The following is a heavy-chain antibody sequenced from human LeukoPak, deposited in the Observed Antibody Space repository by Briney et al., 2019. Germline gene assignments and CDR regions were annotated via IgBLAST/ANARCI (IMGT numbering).Heavy chain of an antibody. CDR1: GYTFTSNW. V-gene: IGHV5-51*01. CDR3: ARHLSGYSFGIDY. Sequence: GESLKISCKASGYTFTSNWIGWVRQMPGKGLEWMGIIYPGDSETRYSPSFQGQVTISADESISTAYLQWSSLKAPDTAMYYCARHLSGYSFGIDYWGQGTLVTVSS. D-gene: IGHD5-18*01. CDR2: IYPGDSET. J-gene: IGHJ4*02.